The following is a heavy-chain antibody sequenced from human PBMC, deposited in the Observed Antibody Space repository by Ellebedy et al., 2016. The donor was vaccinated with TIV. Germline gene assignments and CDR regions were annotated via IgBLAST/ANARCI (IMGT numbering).Heavy chain of an antibody. Sequence: GESLKISCAASGFDFNINAMSWVRQAPGKGLEWVSSIRSIYGRIDYADSVGGRFTTYRDNSKNTLFLQMNSLRVEDTAMYYCAKDLVAGRTVGVTEKMDYWGQGTLVTVSS. CDR1: GFDFNINA. V-gene: IGHV3-23*01. J-gene: IGHJ4*02. CDR3: AKDLVAGRTVGVTEKMDY. CDR2: IRSIYGRI. D-gene: IGHD1-26*01.